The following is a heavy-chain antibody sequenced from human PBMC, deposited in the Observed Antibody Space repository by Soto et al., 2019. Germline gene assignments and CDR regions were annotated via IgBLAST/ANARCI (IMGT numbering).Heavy chain of an antibody. CDR3: ARDYVESYYVGY. Sequence: QVQLVESGGGVVQPGRSLRLSCAASGFTFSSYGMHWVRQAPGKGLEWVAMIWHDGRNIYYADSVKGRFIISRDNSKNTLYLQMDSLRAEDTAMYYCARDYVESYYVGYWGQGTLVTVSS. CDR1: GFTFSSYG. J-gene: IGHJ4*02. CDR2: IWHDGRNI. D-gene: IGHD3-10*01. V-gene: IGHV3-33*01.